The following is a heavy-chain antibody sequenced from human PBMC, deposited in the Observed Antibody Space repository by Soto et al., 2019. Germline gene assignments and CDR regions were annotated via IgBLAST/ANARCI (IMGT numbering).Heavy chain of an antibody. Sequence: PSETLSLTCTVSGASINISGYYWGWIRQSPGKGLEWIGSVSYVGSTYYNPSVKSRLSMSVDTSKNQFSLKLSSVTAADTAMYYCERRGLNDPLAPWGQGLLVTVYS. D-gene: IGHD1-1*01. CDR1: GASINISGYY. CDR3: ERRGLNDPLAP. CDR2: VSYVGST. V-gene: IGHV4-39*01. J-gene: IGHJ5*02.